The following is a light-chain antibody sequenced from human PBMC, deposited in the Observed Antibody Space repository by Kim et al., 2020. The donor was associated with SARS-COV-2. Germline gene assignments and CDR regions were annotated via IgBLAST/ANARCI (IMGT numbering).Light chain of an antibody. CDR3: QQYGSSPPYT. V-gene: IGKV3-20*01. CDR2: DAS. CDR1: QSVGNY. J-gene: IGKJ2*01. Sequence: PAEGATLPCRASQSVGNYLAWYQQRPAQAPRLLIYDASNRATGIPARFSGSGSGTDFPLTISRLEPEDFAVYYCQQYGSSPPYTFGQGTKLEI.